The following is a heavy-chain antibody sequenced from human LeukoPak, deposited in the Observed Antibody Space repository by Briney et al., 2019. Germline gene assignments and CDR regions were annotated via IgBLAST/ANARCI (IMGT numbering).Heavy chain of an antibody. Sequence: ASVKVSCKASGYTFTSYDINWVRQATGQGLEWMGWMNPNSGNTGYAQKFQGRVTITRNTSISTAYMELSSLRSEDTAVYYCARVPASYYYDSSGYPHDAFDIWGQGTMVTVSS. CDR2: MNPNSGNT. V-gene: IGHV1-8*03. J-gene: IGHJ3*02. CDR3: ARVPASYYYDSSGYPHDAFDI. CDR1: GYTFTSYD. D-gene: IGHD3-22*01.